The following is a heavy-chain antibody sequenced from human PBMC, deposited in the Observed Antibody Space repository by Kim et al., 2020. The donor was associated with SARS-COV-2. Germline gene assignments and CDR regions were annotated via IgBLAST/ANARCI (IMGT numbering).Heavy chain of an antibody. CDR2: IYTSGST. CDR3: VREGGWELRVSAVFQH. V-gene: IGHV4-61*02. D-gene: IGHD1-26*01. J-gene: IGHJ1*01. Sequence: SETLSLTCTVSGGSISSGSYYWSWIRQPAGKGLEWIGRIYTSGSTNYNPSLKSRVTISVDTSKNQFSLKLSSVTAADTAVYYCVREGGWELRVSAVFQHWGQGTLVTVSS. CDR1: GGSISSGSYY.